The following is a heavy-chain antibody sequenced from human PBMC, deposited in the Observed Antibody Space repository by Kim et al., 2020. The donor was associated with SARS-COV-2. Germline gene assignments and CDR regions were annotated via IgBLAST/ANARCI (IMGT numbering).Heavy chain of an antibody. CDR1: GYTFTSYG. D-gene: IGHD2-8*01. J-gene: IGHJ4*02. CDR2: ISAYNGNT. V-gene: IGHV1-18*01. CDR3: ARDPGPYCTNGVCYPPLGY. Sequence: ASVKVSCKASGYTFTSYGISWVRQAPGQGLEWMGWISAYNGNTNYAQKLQGRVTMTTDTSTSTAYMELRSLRSDDTAVYYCARDPGPYCTNGVCYPPLGYWGQGTLVTVSS.